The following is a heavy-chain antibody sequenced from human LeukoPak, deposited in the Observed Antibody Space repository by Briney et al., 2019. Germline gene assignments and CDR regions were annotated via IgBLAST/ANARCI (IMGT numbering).Heavy chain of an antibody. CDR1: GFTFSSYE. CDR3: ARSRPRLGY. D-gene: IGHD2-21*01. Sequence: PGGSLRLSCAASGFTFSSYEMNWVRQAPGKGLEWVSYISSSGSTIYYADSVKGRFTISRDNAKNSLYLQMDSLRAEDTAVYYCARSRPRLGYWGQGTLVTVSS. J-gene: IGHJ4*02. V-gene: IGHV3-48*03. CDR2: ISSSGSTI.